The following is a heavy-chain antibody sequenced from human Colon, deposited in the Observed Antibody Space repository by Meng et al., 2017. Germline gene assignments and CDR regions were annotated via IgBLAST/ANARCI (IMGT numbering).Heavy chain of an antibody. CDR2: VYHRGDT. Sequence: QVQLQESGPGLVKPSGTLSLTCTVSGDSISRDIWWSWVRQPPGKGLEWIGEVYHRGDTNYNPSLKSRVDISVDKSKNQFYLSLSSEDTAVYYCAREATAFPGYDSAYYHKYFQHWGQGTLVTVSS. J-gene: IGHJ1*01. D-gene: IGHD6-19*01. V-gene: IGHV4-4*02. CDR3: AREATAFPGYDSAYYHKYFQH. CDR1: GDSISRDIW.